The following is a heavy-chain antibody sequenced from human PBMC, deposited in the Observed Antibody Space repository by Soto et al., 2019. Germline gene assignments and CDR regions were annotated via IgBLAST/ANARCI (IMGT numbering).Heavy chain of an antibody. CDR1: GFTFTNYI. Sequence: VGSLRLSCTASGFTFTNYIMTWVRQAPGKGLEWVSSLSSGSRYVYYVDSVKGRFTISRDDAKNSVYLQMNSLRAEDAAVYYCVRGGSSRSYWGQGSRVTVSS. D-gene: IGHD3-16*02. CDR2: LSSGSRYV. V-gene: IGHV3-21*01. CDR3: VRGGSSRSY. J-gene: IGHJ4*02.